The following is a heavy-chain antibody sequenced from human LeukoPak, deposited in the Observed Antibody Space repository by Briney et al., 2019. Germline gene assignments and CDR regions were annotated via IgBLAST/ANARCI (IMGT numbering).Heavy chain of an antibody. CDR2: ISYDGSNK. D-gene: IGHD3-9*01. J-gene: IGHJ6*02. V-gene: IGHV3-30-3*01. Sequence: SGGSLRLSCAASGFTFSSYAVHWVRQAPGKGLEWVAVISYDGSNKYYADSVKGRFTISRDNSKNTLYLQMNSLRAEDTAVYYCARENYDILTGYYYGYYYYGMDVWGQGTTVTVSS. CDR1: GFTFSSYA. CDR3: ARENYDILTGYYYGYYYYGMDV.